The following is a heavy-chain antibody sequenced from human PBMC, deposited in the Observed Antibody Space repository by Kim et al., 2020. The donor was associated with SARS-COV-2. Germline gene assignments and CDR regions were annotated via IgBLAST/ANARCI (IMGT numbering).Heavy chain of an antibody. Sequence: ASVKVSCKTSGYTFTDNGLSWVRQAPGQGLDWMGWISADSGDTKNAQKFQGRVTMTRDTSTSTAYMELRSLRSDDTAVYYCVRDKDYSFDMWGQGTKVTVSS. D-gene: IGHD4-17*01. J-gene: IGHJ3*02. CDR3: VRDKDYSFDM. CDR1: GYTFTDNG. CDR2: ISADSGDT. V-gene: IGHV1-18*01.